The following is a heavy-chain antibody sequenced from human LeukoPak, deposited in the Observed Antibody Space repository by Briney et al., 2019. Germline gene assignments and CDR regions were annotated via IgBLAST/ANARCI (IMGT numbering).Heavy chain of an antibody. CDR3: VRQVFADYGFWSGYHLGNFDY. CDR2: IFYSGST. Sequence: SETLSLTCTVSGGSISNGNFYWGWIRQPPGKGLEWIGSIFYSGSTYYNPSLKSPVTIFVDTSKNQFSLKLSSVTAADTAVYYCVRQVFADYGFWSGYHLGNFDYWGQGTLVTVSS. D-gene: IGHD3-3*01. J-gene: IGHJ4*02. V-gene: IGHV4-39*01. CDR1: GGSISNGNFY.